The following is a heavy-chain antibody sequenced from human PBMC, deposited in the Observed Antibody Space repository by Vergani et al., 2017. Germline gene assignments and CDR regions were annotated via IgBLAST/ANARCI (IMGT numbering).Heavy chain of an antibody. CDR1: GGSISSYY. CDR2: IYYSGST. Sequence: QVQLQESGPGLVKPSETLSLTCTVSGGSISSYYWSWIRQPPGKGLEWIGYIYYSGSTNYNPSLKSRVTISVDTSKNQFSLKLSSVTAADTAVYYCAGDGTFWSGYSRAYGMDVWGQGTTVTVSS. CDR3: AGDGTFWSGYSRAYGMDV. V-gene: IGHV4-59*01. D-gene: IGHD3-3*01. J-gene: IGHJ6*02.